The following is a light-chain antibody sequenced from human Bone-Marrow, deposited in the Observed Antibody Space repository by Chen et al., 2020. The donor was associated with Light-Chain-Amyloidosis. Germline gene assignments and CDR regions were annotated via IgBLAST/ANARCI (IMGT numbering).Light chain of an antibody. CDR2: EVT. Sequence: QSALTQPASVSGSPGQSITISCTGTSSDVGGDNHVSWYQQHPEKAPKIKIYEVTNRPSWVPDRFSGSKSDNTASLTISGLQTEDEADYFCSSYTITNTLVFGSGTRVTVL. CDR3: SSYTITNTLV. CDR1: SSDVGGDNH. J-gene: IGLJ1*01. V-gene: IGLV2-14*01.